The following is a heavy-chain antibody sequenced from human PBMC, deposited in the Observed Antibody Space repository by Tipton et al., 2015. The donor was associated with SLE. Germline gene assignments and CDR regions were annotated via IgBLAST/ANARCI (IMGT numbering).Heavy chain of an antibody. CDR1: GGSFNSYF. V-gene: IGHV4-59*01. Sequence: TLSLTCTVSGGSFNSYFWNWIRQPPGKGLEWIGYIYYSGSTNYNPSLKSRVTISVDTSKNQISLKLSSVTAADTAVYYCARATIFGVAPDAFDIWGQGTMVTVSS. J-gene: IGHJ3*02. D-gene: IGHD3-3*01. CDR2: IYYSGST. CDR3: ARATIFGVAPDAFDI.